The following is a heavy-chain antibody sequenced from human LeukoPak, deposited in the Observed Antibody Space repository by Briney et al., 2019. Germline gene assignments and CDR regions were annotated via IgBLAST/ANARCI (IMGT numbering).Heavy chain of an antibody. CDR1: EFAFSTYN. V-gene: IGHV3-48*01. J-gene: IGHJ4*02. Sequence: AGGSLRLSCAASEFAFSTYNMNWVRQAPGKGLEWVSYISTGSSTTYYADSVKGRFTISRDNSKNTLYLQMNSLSAEDTAVYYCTRDVQLDYWGQGTLVTVSS. CDR2: ISTGSSTT. CDR3: TRDVQLDY.